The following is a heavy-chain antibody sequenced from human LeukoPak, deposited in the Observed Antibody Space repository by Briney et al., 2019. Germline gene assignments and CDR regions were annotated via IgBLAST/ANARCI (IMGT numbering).Heavy chain of an antibody. CDR1: GFTFSSYA. Sequence: GGSLRLSCAASGFTFSSYATTWVRQAPGKGLEWVSVIGRSGGDIQYVDSVKGRFTISRDNSKNTPYLQMNSLRAEDTAVYYCAKYAPPTTVVTRYFDYWGQGTLVTVSS. V-gene: IGHV3-23*01. J-gene: IGHJ4*02. CDR3: AKYAPPTTVVTRYFDY. D-gene: IGHD4-23*01. CDR2: IGRSGGDI.